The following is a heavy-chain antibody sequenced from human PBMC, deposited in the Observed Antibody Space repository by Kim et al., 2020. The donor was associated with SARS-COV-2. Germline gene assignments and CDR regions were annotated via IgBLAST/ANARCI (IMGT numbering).Heavy chain of an antibody. Sequence: NPSLKVRVTMSVDTSKNQFSLKLSSVTAADTAVYYCASKYNWNDVGAFDIWGQGTMVTVSS. J-gene: IGHJ3*02. CDR3: ASKYNWNDVGAFDI. D-gene: IGHD1-1*01. V-gene: IGHV4-4*07.